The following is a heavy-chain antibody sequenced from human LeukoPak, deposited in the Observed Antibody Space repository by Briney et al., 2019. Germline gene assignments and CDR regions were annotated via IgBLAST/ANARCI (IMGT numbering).Heavy chain of an antibody. D-gene: IGHD3-10*01. CDR1: GFTFSSYA. CDR3: ASSDTYYYGSGSYYFLF. J-gene: IGHJ4*02. CDR2: ISGSGGST. Sequence: PGGSLRLSCAASGFTFSSYAMSWVRQAPGKGLEWVSAISGSGGSTYYADSVKGRFTISRDNSKNTLYLQMNSLRAEDTAVYYCASSDTYYYGSGSYYFLFWGQGTLVTVSS. V-gene: IGHV3-23*01.